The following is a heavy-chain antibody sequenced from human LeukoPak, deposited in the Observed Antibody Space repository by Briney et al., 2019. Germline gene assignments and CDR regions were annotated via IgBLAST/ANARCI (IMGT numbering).Heavy chain of an antibody. CDR3: AKSPPYYYDSSDFDY. CDR2: ISGSGGST. Sequence: GGSLRLSCAASGFTFSSYAMSWARQAPGKGLEWVSAISGSGGSTYYADSVKGRFTISRDNSKNTLYLQMNSLRAEDTAVYYCAKSPPYYYDSSDFDYWGQGTLVTVSS. D-gene: IGHD3-22*01. J-gene: IGHJ4*02. V-gene: IGHV3-23*01. CDR1: GFTFSSYA.